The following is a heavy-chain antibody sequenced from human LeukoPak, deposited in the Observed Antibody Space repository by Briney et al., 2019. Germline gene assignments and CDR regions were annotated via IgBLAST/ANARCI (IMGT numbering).Heavy chain of an antibody. D-gene: IGHD3-10*01. V-gene: IGHV3-21*01. CDR3: ARLYYGSGSYLNYYMDV. J-gene: IGHJ6*03. Sequence: GGSLRLSCAASGFTFSSYSTNWVRQAPGKGLEWVSSINSNSGNIQYADSVTGRFTVSRDNAKNSLSLQMNSLRAEDTAVYYCARLYYGSGSYLNYYMDVWGKGTTVIVSS. CDR2: INSNSGNI. CDR1: GFTFSSYS.